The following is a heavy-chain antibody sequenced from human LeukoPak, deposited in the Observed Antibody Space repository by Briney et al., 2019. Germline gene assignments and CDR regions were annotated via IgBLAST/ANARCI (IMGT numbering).Heavy chain of an antibody. Sequence: GGSLRLSCAASRFTFGSYGMTWVRQAPGKGLEWVSIISYDGSNRYYADSVKGRFTISRDNSKNTLYLQMNSLRAEDTAVYYCAKGVVTATPDAFDIWGQGTMVTVSS. J-gene: IGHJ3*02. D-gene: IGHD2-21*02. CDR3: AKGVVTATPDAFDI. V-gene: IGHV3-30*18. CDR2: ISYDGSNR. CDR1: RFTFGSYG.